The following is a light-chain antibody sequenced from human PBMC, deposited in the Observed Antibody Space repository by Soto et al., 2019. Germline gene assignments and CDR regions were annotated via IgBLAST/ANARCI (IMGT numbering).Light chain of an antibody. V-gene: IGLV2-8*01. CDR1: SSDVGGYNY. Sequence: QSALTQPPSASGSPGQSVTISCTGTSSDVGGYNYVSWYQQHPGKAPKLMIYEVTKRPSGVPDRFSGSKSGNTASLTVSGLQAEDEAAYYCNSYAGSFNWVFGGGTKVTVL. CDR2: EVT. CDR3: NSYAGSFNWV. J-gene: IGLJ3*02.